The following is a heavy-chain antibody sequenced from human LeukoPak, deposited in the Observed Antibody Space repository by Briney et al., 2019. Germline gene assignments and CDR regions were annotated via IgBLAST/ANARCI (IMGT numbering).Heavy chain of an antibody. J-gene: IGHJ4*02. Sequence: PSETLSLTCAVYGGSFSGYYWSWIRQPPGKGLECIGSIYQSGSTYYNPSLKSRVTISVDTSKNQFSLKLNSVSAADTAVYYCARAMGPDRPFDYWGQGTLVTVSS. V-gene: IGHV4-34*01. CDR3: ARAMGPDRPFDY. CDR2: IYQSGST. CDR1: GGSFSGYY. D-gene: IGHD1-14*01.